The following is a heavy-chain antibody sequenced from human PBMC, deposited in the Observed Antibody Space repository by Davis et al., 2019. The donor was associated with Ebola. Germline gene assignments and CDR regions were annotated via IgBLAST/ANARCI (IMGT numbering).Heavy chain of an antibody. CDR3: AKDGSYDFWSGYYTGIDYYYGMDV. CDR2: ISGSGGST. J-gene: IGHJ6*02. V-gene: IGHV3-23*01. D-gene: IGHD3-3*01. Sequence: GESLKISCAASGFTFSSYAMSWVRQAPGKGLEWVSAISGSGGSTYYADSVKGRFTISRGNSKNTLYLQMNSLRAEDTAVYYCAKDGSYDFWSGYYTGIDYYYGMDVWGQGTTVTVSS. CDR1: GFTFSSYA.